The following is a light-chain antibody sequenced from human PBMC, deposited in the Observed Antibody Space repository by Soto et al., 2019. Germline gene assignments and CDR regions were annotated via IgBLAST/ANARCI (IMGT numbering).Light chain of an antibody. CDR1: QSVSRH. J-gene: IGKJ5*01. V-gene: IGKV3-11*01. CDR2: DAS. Sequence: EIVLTQSPATLSLSPGERATLSCRASQSVSRHLAWYQQKPGQAPRLLIYDASSRVTGIPARFSGSGSGTDFTLTIISLEPEDFAFYYCQQRDYYITFGQGTRLEIE. CDR3: QQRDYYIT.